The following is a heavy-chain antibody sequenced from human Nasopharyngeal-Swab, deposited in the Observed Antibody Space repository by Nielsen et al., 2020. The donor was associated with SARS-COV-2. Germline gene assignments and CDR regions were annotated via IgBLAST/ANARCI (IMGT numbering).Heavy chain of an antibody. CDR2: IYYSGST. Sequence: CTVSGGSISSSSYYWGWIRQPPGKGLEWIGSIYYSGSTYYNPSLKSRVTISVDTSKNQFSLKLSSVTAADTAVYYCVGSSWYGDYYYYYGMDVWGQGTTVTVSS. D-gene: IGHD6-13*01. CDR3: VGSSWYGDYYYYYGMDV. V-gene: IGHV4-39*07. J-gene: IGHJ6*02. CDR1: GGSISSSSYY.